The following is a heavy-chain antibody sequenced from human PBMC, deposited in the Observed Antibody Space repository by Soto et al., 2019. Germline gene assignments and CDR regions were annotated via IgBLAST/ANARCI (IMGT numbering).Heavy chain of an antibody. CDR2: IYYSGST. CDR1: GGSISSGGYY. D-gene: IGHD3-16*01. V-gene: IGHV4-31*03. Sequence: QVQLQESGPGLVKPSQTLSLTCTVSGGSISSGGYYWSWIRQHPGKGLEWIGYIYYSGSTYYNPSLKSRVTISVDTSKNQFSLKLSSVAAADTAVYYCARASVLDGGGVGYYYGMDVWGQGTTVTVSS. CDR3: ARASVLDGGGVGYYYGMDV. J-gene: IGHJ6*02.